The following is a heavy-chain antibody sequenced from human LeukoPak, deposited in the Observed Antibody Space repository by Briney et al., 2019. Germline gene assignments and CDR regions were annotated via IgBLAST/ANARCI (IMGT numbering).Heavy chain of an antibody. Sequence: SGPTLVNPTQTLTLTCTFSGFSLSTSGMRVSWIRQPPGKALEWLSRIDWYDDKFYCTSLKTRLTISKATAKNQVVLKMTNMDPVDTATYYCARSPHHIYGDYVEGAFDIWGQGTMVTVSS. D-gene: IGHD4-17*01. CDR3: ARSPHHIYGDYVEGAFDI. CDR2: IDWYDDK. V-gene: IGHV2-70*04. J-gene: IGHJ3*02. CDR1: GFSLSTSGMR.